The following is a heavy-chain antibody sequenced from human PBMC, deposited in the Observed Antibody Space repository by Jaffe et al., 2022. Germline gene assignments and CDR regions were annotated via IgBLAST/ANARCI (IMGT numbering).Heavy chain of an antibody. J-gene: IGHJ4*02. CDR3: ARHRPPYNWNYVPHANPYDY. V-gene: IGHV4-39*01. CDR1: GGSISSSSYY. D-gene: IGHD1-7*01. Sequence: QLQLQESGPGLVKPSETLSLTCTVSGGSISSSSYYWGWIRQPPGKGLEWIGSIYYSGSTYYNPSLKSRVTISVDTSKNQFSLKLSSVTAADTAVYYCARHRPPYNWNYVPHANPYDYWGQGTLVTVSS. CDR2: IYYSGST.